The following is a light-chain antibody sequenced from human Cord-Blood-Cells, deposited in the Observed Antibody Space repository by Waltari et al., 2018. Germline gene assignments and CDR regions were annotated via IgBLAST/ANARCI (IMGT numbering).Light chain of an antibody. V-gene: IGLV1-44*01. J-gene: IGLJ2*01. Sequence: QSVLTQPPSASGTPGQMVTISCSGSSSHIGSNTVNWYQHLPGTAPKLLIYSNNQRPSGVPDRFSGSKSGTSASLAISGLQSEDEADYYCAAWDDSLNGLVFGGGTKLTVL. CDR3: AAWDDSLNGLV. CDR2: SNN. CDR1: SSHIGSNT.